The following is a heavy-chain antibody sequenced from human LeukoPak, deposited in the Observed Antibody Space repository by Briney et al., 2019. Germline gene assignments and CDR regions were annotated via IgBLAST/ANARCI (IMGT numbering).Heavy chain of an antibody. CDR1: GLTFSSYV. CDR2: ISYDGSNE. V-gene: IGHV3-30*04. D-gene: IGHD3-16*01. CDR3: AKDWGEYFDYVWGSFTSFDS. Sequence: GGSLRLSCAASGLTFSSYVMHWVRQAPGKGLEWVAIISYDGSNEYYADSVKGRFTISRDNSNNMLYLQMNSLRAEDTAVYYCAKDWGEYFDYVWGSFTSFDSWGQGTLVTVSS. J-gene: IGHJ4*02.